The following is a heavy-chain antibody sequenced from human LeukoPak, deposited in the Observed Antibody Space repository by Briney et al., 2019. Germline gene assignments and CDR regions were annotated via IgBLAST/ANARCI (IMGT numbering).Heavy chain of an antibody. V-gene: IGHV3-23*01. CDR3: AKAGAPYSSSWFSNYYYYYGMDV. D-gene: IGHD6-13*01. Sequence: PGGSLRLSCAASGFTFSSYAMSWVRQAPGKGLEWVSAISGSGGSTYYADSVKGRFTISRDNSENTLYLQMNSLRAEDTAVYYCAKAGAPYSSSWFSNYYYYYGMDVWGQGTTVTVSS. CDR1: GFTFSSYA. CDR2: ISGSGGST. J-gene: IGHJ6*02.